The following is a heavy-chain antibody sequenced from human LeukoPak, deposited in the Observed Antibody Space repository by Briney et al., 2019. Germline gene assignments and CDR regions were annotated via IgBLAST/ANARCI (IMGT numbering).Heavy chain of an antibody. CDR1: GFTFRSYA. V-gene: IGHV3-30-3*01. Sequence: GGSLRLSCAVSGFTFRSYAMHCVRQAPGKGLEWVAFISYDGSNKYYGDSVKGRFTISRDDSKNTLSLQMNSLRPEDTALYYCARDGGGYSGYDYYYYYGMDVWGQGTTVTVSS. D-gene: IGHD5-12*01. J-gene: IGHJ6*02. CDR2: ISYDGSNK. CDR3: ARDGGGYSGYDYYYYYGMDV.